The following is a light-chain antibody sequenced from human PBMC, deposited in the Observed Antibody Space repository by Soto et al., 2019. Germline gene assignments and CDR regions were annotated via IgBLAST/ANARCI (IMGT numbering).Light chain of an antibody. Sequence: IVLIQSPATLSVSPGERVTLSCRASQNISNYLIWHQQKPGQAPRLLIYDVSNRATDIPARFSGSGSGTDFTLTISSLEPEDLAVYYCQQRSNWPRTFGQGTRWIS. CDR2: DVS. CDR1: QNISNY. V-gene: IGKV3-11*01. J-gene: IGKJ1*01. CDR3: QQRSNWPRT.